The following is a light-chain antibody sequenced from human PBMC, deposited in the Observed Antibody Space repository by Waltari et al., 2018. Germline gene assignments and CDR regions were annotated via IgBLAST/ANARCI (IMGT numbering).Light chain of an antibody. CDR3: QKYNIAPRT. V-gene: IGKV1-27*01. CDR2: GAS. CDR1: QGVGDS. Sequence: DIQLTQSPSSLSASAGDRVTITCRASQGVGDSVAWHQQKPGKPPTLLIYGASTLHSGVPSRFSGSGSETDFTLTISSLQPEDVATYYCQKYNIAPRTFGPGTKVEIK. J-gene: IGKJ1*01.